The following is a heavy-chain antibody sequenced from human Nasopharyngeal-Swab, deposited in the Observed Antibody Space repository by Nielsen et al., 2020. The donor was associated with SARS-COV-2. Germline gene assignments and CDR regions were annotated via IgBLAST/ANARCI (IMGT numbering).Heavy chain of an antibody. CDR2: INPNSGGT. Sequence: ASVKVSCKASGYTFTGYYMHWVRQAPGQGLEWMGWINPNSGGTNYAQKFQGRVTMTRDTSISTAYMELSRLRSDDTAVYYCARDRSYSSGGEHWFDPWDQGTLVTVSS. V-gene: IGHV1-2*02. CDR1: GYTFTGYY. D-gene: IGHD6-19*01. J-gene: IGHJ5*02. CDR3: ARDRSYSSGGEHWFDP.